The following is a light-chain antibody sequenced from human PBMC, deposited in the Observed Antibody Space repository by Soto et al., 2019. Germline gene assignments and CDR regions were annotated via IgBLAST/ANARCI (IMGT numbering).Light chain of an antibody. CDR3: QQSYSTPRT. Sequence: DIQMTQSPSSLSASVGDRVTITCRASQSISSYLSWYQQKPGKAPKLLIYAASSLQSGVPSRFSGSASGTDFTLTISSLQPEDFATYYCQQSYSTPRTFGGGTKVEIK. CDR2: AAS. J-gene: IGKJ4*01. V-gene: IGKV1-39*01. CDR1: QSISSY.